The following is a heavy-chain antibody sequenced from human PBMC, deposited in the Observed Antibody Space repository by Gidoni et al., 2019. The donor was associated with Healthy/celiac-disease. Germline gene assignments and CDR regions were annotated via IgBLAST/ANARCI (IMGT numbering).Heavy chain of an antibody. D-gene: IGHD3-10*01. Sequence: VQLQESGPGLVKPSETLSLTCTVSGGSISSYYWSWIRQPPGKGLEWIGYIYYSGSTNYNPSLKSRVTISVDTSKNQFSLKLSSVTAADTAVYYCATVLGEIDYWGQGTLVTVSS. V-gene: IGHV4-59*01. CDR3: ATVLGEIDY. J-gene: IGHJ4*02. CDR1: GGSISSYY. CDR2: IYYSGST.